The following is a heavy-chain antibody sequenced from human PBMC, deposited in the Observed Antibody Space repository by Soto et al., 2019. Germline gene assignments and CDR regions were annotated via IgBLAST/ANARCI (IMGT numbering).Heavy chain of an antibody. Sequence: QVQLVQSGAEVKKPGASVKVSCKASGYTFTSYDINWVRQATGQGLEWMGWMNPNSGNTGYAQKFQGRVTMTRNTSISTAYMELSSLRSEDMAVYYCAREHYAYIWGSYRHDFDYWGQGTLVTVSS. J-gene: IGHJ4*02. CDR3: AREHYAYIWGSYRHDFDY. CDR1: GYTFTSYD. CDR2: MNPNSGNT. V-gene: IGHV1-8*01. D-gene: IGHD3-16*02.